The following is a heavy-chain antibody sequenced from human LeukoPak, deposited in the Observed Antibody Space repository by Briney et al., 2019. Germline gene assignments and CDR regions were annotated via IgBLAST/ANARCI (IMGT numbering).Heavy chain of an antibody. Sequence: PSETLSLTCTVSGGSISSYYWSWIRQPPGKGLEWIGYIYYSGSTNYNPSLKSRVTISVDTSKNQFSLKLSPVTAADTAVYYCASPRGTMIVLDAFDIWGQGTMVTVSS. J-gene: IGHJ3*02. CDR1: GGSISSYY. V-gene: IGHV4-59*12. CDR3: ASPRGTMIVLDAFDI. CDR2: IYYSGST. D-gene: IGHD3-22*01.